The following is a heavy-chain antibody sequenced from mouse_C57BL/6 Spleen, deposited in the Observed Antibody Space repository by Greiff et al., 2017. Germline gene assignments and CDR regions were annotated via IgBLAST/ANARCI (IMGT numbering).Heavy chain of an antibody. Sequence: EVKLMESGGGLVKPGGSLKLSCAASGFTFSDYGMHWVRQAPEKGLEWVAYISSGSSTIYYADTVKGRFTISRDNAKNTLFLQMTSLRSEDTAMYYCARNWGPYWYFDVWGTGTTVTVSS. CDR1: GFTFSDYG. D-gene: IGHD4-1*01. J-gene: IGHJ1*03. V-gene: IGHV5-17*01. CDR3: ARNWGPYWYFDV. CDR2: ISSGSSTI.